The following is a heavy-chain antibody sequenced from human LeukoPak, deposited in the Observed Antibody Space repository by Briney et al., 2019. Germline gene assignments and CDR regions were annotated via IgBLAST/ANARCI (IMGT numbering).Heavy chain of an antibody. V-gene: IGHV4-59*01. CDR1: GGSISIYY. CDR2: IYNSGST. J-gene: IGHJ4*02. D-gene: IGHD3-22*01. CDR3: ASDYYDSSGYTDY. Sequence: SSETLSLTCTVSGGSISIYYWSWIRQPPGKGLEWLGYIYNSGSTYYNPSLKSRVTISVDTSKNQFSLRLTSMTAADAAVYYCASDYYDSSGYTDYWGQGTLVTVSS.